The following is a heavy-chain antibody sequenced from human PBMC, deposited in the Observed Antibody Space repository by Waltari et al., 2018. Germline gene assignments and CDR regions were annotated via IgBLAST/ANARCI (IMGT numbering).Heavy chain of an antibody. CDR2: ITNNNGKT. CDR3: AKDHPSSGWPTFEY. J-gene: IGHJ4*02. CDR1: GFPVSRRA. Sequence: EVQLVESGGGLVQPGGSLRLTCLVSGFPVSRRAMNWVRQAPGKGLEWVSAITNNNGKTYYAYSVKDRFSISRDSSKNEVYLQMDSLRADDTAIYYCAKDHPSSGWPTFEYWGRGVMVTVSS. D-gene: IGHD6-25*01. V-gene: IGHV3-23*04.